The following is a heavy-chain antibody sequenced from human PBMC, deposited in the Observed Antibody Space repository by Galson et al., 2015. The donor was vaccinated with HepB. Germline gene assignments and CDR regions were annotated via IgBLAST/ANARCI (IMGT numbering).Heavy chain of an antibody. Sequence: SVKVSCKAAGYTFTTYTIHWVRQAPGQRLEWMGWINTGNGNTKSSQKFQGRVTFTTDTSASTAYMELSSLRSEDTAVYFCARENNGDSLHQGPIGLPPGTLLQEHLWG. J-gene: IGHJ6*01. D-gene: IGHD1/OR15-1a*01. CDR2: INTGNGNT. CDR3: ARENNGDSLHQGPIGLPPGTLLQEHL. CDR1: GYTFTTYT. V-gene: IGHV1-3*04.